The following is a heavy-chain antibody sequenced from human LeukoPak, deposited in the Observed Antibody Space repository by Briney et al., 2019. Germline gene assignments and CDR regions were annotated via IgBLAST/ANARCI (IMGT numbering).Heavy chain of an antibody. V-gene: IGHV1-18*01. CDR3: ARLDSSGYYGGAFDI. J-gene: IGHJ3*02. CDR2: ISAYNGNT. Sequence: GASVKDSCKASGYTFTSYGISWVRQAPGQGLEWMGWISAYNGNTNYAQKLQGRVTMTTDTSTSTAYMELRSLRSDDTAVYYCARLDSSGYYGGAFDIWGQGTMVTVSS. D-gene: IGHD3-22*01. CDR1: GYTFTSYG.